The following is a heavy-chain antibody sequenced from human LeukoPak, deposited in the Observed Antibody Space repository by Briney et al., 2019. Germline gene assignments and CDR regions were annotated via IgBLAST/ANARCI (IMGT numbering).Heavy chain of an antibody. CDR2: INHSGST. CDR1: GGSFSGYY. J-gene: IGHJ3*02. CDR3: ARCFDI. V-gene: IGHV4-34*01. Sequence: SETLSLTCAVYGGSFSGYYWSWIRQPPGKGLEWIGEINHSGSTNYNPSLKSRVTISVDTSKSQFSLNLSSVTSADTAVYYCARCFDIWGQGTMVTVSS.